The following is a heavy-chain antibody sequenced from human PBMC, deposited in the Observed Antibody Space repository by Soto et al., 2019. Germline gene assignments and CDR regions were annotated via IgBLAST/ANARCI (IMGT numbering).Heavy chain of an antibody. D-gene: IGHD6-25*01. J-gene: IGHJ5*02. V-gene: IGHV3-23*01. Sequence: GGSLRLSCAASGFTFSSYAMSWVRQAPGKGLEWVSAISSSGSSTYYADSAKGRFTISRDNAKNTLYLQMNSLRAEDTAVYYCAFSTGWALWLDPWGQGTLVTVSS. CDR3: AFSTGWALWLDP. CDR2: ISSSGSST. CDR1: GFTFSSYA.